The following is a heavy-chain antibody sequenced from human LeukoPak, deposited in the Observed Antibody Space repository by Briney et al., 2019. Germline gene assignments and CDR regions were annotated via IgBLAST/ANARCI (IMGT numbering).Heavy chain of an antibody. CDR2: IIGSGSST. J-gene: IGHJ4*02. V-gene: IGHV3-23*01. CDR1: GFTFSSYA. Sequence: GGSLRLSCAASGFTFSSYAMSWVRQALEKGLEWVSAIIGSGSSTYYADSVKGRFTISRDNSKNTLFLQMNSLRAEDTAVYYCAKDRAQQLVLDFWGQGTLVTVSS. D-gene: IGHD6-13*01. CDR3: AKDRAQQLVLDF.